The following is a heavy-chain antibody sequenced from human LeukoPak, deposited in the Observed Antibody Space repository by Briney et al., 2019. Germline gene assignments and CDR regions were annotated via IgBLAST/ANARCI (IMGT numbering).Heavy chain of an antibody. CDR1: GGSISSYY. CDR3: ARERCSGGSCYLGGVLRGYFDS. D-gene: IGHD2-15*01. V-gene: IGHV4-59*01. CDR2: IYYSGST. Sequence: SQTLSLTCTVSGGSISSYYWRWIRQPPGKGLEWIGYIYYSGSTNYNPSLKSRVTISVDTSKNQFSLNLSSVTAADTAVYYCARERCSGGSCYLGGVLRGYFDSWGQGTLVTVSS. J-gene: IGHJ4*02.